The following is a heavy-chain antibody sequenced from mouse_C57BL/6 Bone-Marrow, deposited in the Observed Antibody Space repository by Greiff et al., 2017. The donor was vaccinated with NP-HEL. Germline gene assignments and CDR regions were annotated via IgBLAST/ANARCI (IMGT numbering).Heavy chain of an antibody. D-gene: IGHD2-4*01. J-gene: IGHJ4*01. Sequence: EVQVVESEGGLVQPGSSMKLTCTTSGFTFSDYYMAWVRQVPEKGLDWVANINYDGSSTYYLDSLKSRFIISRDNAKNILYLQMSSLKSEDTATYYCAREGGLRRRTYAMDYWGQGTSVTVSP. V-gene: IGHV5-16*01. CDR1: GFTFSDYY. CDR2: INYDGSST. CDR3: AREGGLRRRTYAMDY.